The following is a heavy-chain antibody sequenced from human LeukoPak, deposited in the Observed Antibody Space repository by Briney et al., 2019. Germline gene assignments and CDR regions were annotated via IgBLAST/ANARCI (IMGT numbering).Heavy chain of an antibody. V-gene: IGHV1-18*01. CDR1: GYTFTSYG. D-gene: IGHD6-6*01. CDR3: ARDEEYSSSSSYYYYGMDV. CDR2: ISAYNGNT. Sequence: ASVKVSCKASGYTFTSYGISWVRQAPGQGLEWMGWISAYNGNTNYAQKLQGRVTMTTDTSTSTAYMELRSLRSDDTAVYYCARDEEYSSSSSYYYYGMDVWGQGTTVTVSS. J-gene: IGHJ6*02.